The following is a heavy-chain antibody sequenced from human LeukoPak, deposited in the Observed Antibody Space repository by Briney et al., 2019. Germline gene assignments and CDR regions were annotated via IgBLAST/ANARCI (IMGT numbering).Heavy chain of an antibody. CDR1: GYTFTSYA. CDR2: INTNTGNP. CDR3: AREGSGAAPDAFDI. D-gene: IGHD1-26*01. J-gene: IGHJ3*02. V-gene: IGHV7-4-1*02. Sequence: ASVKVSCKASGYTFTSYAMNWVRQAPGQGLVWMGWINTNTGNPTYARGFTGRFVFSLDTSVSTAYLQISSLKAEDTAVYYCAREGSGAAPDAFDIWGQGTMVTVSS.